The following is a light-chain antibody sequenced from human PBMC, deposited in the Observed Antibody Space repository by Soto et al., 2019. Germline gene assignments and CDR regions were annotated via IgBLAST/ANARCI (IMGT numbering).Light chain of an antibody. CDR3: TSYTTSGTHV. CDR2: DVT. CDR1: SSDVGTYDI. V-gene: IGLV2-14*02. J-gene: IGLJ1*01. Sequence: SVLTQPASVSGSPGQSIAISYTGTSSDVGTYDIVSWYQQHPGKVPKLIIYDVTIRPSGVSDRFSGSKSGNTASLTISGLQSEDEADYYCTSYTTSGTHVFGTGTKVTV.